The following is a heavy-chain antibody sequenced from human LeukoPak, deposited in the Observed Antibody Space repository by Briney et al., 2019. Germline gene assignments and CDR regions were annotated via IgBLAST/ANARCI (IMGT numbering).Heavy chain of an antibody. CDR1: GGTFISYA. Sequence: SVKVSCKASGGTFISYAISWVRQAPGQGREWMGGSIPIFGTANYAQKCQGRVTITTDESTSTPYMQLSSLSSEDTAVFYCARSSAYCSGGSCWQDYYFDYWGQGTLVTVSS. J-gene: IGHJ4*02. V-gene: IGHV1-69*05. CDR2: SIPIFGTA. CDR3: ARSSAYCSGGSCWQDYYFDY. D-gene: IGHD2-15*01.